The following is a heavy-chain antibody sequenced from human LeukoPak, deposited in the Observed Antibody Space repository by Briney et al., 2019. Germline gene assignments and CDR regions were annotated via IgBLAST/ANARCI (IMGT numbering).Heavy chain of an antibody. Sequence: PGGSLRLSCAASGFTFSSYAMCWVRQAPGKGLEWVSAISGSGGSTYYADSVKGRFTISRDNSKNTLYLQMNSLRAEDTAVYYCAKDQGVAAAGPLDFGYWGQGTLVTVSS. CDR3: AKDQGVAAAGPLDFGY. V-gene: IGHV3-23*01. CDR1: GFTFSSYA. D-gene: IGHD6-13*01. J-gene: IGHJ4*02. CDR2: ISGSGGST.